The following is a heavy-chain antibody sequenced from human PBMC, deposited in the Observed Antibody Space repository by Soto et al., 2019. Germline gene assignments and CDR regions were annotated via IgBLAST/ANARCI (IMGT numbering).Heavy chain of an antibody. J-gene: IGHJ5*02. V-gene: IGHV3-48*01. CDR3: AKDRTGQQLVPDNWFDP. D-gene: IGHD6-13*01. CDR2: ISSSSSTI. Sequence: PGGSLRLSCAASGFTFSSYSMNWVRQAPGKGLKWVSYISSSSSTIYYADSVKGRFTISRDNSKNTLYLQMNSLRAEDTAVYYCAKDRTGQQLVPDNWFDPWGQGTLVTVSS. CDR1: GFTFSSYS.